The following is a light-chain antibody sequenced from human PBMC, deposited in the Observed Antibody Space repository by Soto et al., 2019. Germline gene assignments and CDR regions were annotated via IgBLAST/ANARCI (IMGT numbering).Light chain of an antibody. Sequence: VMTQSPATLSVSPGERATLSCTASQSINSNLAWYQQRPGQAPRLLIYGASTRATGIPARFSGSGSGTEFTLTISSLQSEDFAVYYCQQYNNWWTFGQGTKGEIK. J-gene: IGKJ1*01. CDR3: QQYNNWWT. V-gene: IGKV3-15*01. CDR2: GAS. CDR1: QSINSN.